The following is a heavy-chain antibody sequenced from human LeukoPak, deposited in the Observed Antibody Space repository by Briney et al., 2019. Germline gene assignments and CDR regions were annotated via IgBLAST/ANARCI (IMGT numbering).Heavy chain of an antibody. D-gene: IGHD6-13*01. CDR3: ARNAAALPTYYYYYMDV. V-gene: IGHV1-24*01. Sequence: ASVKVSCKVSGYTLTELSMHWVRQAPGKGLEWMGGFDPEDGETIYAQKFQGRVTMTEDTSTDTAYMELSSLRSEDTAVYYCARNAAALPTYYYYYMDVWGKGTTVTISS. J-gene: IGHJ6*03. CDR1: GYTLTELS. CDR2: FDPEDGET.